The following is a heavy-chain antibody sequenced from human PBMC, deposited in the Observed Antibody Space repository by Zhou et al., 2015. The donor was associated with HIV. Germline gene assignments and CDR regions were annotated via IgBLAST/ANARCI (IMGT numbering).Heavy chain of an antibody. CDR1: GGTFSSYA. D-gene: IGHD2-15*01. Sequence: QVQLVQSGAEVKKPGSSVKVSCKASGGTFSSYAISWVRQAPGQGLEWMGGIIPIFGTANYAQKFQGRVTITADESTSTAYMELSSLRSEDTAVYYCAKGYCSGGSCYSYYFDYWGQGTLVTVSS. J-gene: IGHJ4*02. CDR2: IIPIFGTA. CDR3: AKGYCSGGSCYSYYFDY. V-gene: IGHV1-69*12.